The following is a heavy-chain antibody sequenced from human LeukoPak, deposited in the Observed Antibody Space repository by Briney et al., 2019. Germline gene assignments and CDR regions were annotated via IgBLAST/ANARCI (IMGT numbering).Heavy chain of an antibody. CDR2: IRRDGTFT. Sequence: GSLRLSCAASGFTFSTSWMHWVRQVPGKGLEWVSRIRRDGTFTNYADSVKGRFTISRDNAKNTLYLQMNSLRAEDTAVYYCVAVPENWFDPWGQGTLVTVSS. V-gene: IGHV3-74*01. J-gene: IGHJ5*02. CDR3: VAVPENWFDP. D-gene: IGHD6-19*01. CDR1: GFTFSTSW.